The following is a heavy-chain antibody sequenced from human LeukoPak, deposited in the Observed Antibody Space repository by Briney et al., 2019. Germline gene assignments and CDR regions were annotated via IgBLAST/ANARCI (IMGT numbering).Heavy chain of an antibody. CDR1: GYTLTELS. D-gene: IGHD1-26*01. Sequence: ASVKVSCKVSGYTLTELSMHWVRQAPGDGLEWMGGFDPEDGETIYAQKFQGRVTMTEDTSTDTAYMELSSLRSEATAVYYCATGWELLRAFDIWGQGTMVTVSS. J-gene: IGHJ3*02. V-gene: IGHV1-24*01. CDR2: FDPEDGET. CDR3: ATGWELLRAFDI.